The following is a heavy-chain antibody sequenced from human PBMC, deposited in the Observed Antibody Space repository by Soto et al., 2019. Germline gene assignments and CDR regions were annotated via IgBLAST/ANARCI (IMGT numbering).Heavy chain of an antibody. Sequence: QVQLVQSGAEVKKPGASVKVSCKASGYTLTSYSITWVRQAPGQGLEWMGWISAYNGNTNYAQKLQGRVTMTTDTSTSTAYLEQRSLRSDDTAVYYCARVGDRGGYDNYYYYGMDVWGQGTTVTVSS. CDR3: ARVGDRGGYDNYYYYGMDV. D-gene: IGHD5-12*01. CDR2: ISAYNGNT. V-gene: IGHV1-18*01. CDR1: GYTLTSYS. J-gene: IGHJ6*02.